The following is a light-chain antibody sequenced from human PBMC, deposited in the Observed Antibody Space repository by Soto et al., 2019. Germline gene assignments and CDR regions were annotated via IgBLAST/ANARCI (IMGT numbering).Light chain of an antibody. CDR2: RAS. CDR3: QQSYNWPWT. J-gene: IGKJ1*01. Sequence: IVLTQSPATLSVYPGERATLSCRASQSVNYNLAWYQQKPGHAPRLLISRASTRATGIPARFSGSGSGTEFTLTISSLQSEDFAVYYCQQSYNWPWTFGQGTKVDI. CDR1: QSVNYN. V-gene: IGKV3-15*01.